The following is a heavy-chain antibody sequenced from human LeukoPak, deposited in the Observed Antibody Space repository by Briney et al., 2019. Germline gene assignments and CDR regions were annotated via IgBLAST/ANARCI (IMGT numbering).Heavy chain of an antibody. J-gene: IGHJ4*02. CDR3: ARDWDGYNYDY. V-gene: IGHV4-34*01. CDR1: GGSFSGYY. CDR2: INHSGST. D-gene: IGHD5-24*01. Sequence: SETLSLTCAVYGGSFSGYYWSWIRQPPGKGLEWIGEINHSGSTNYNPSLKSRVTISVDTSKNQFSLKLSSVTAADTAVYYCARDWDGYNYDYWGQGTLVTVSS.